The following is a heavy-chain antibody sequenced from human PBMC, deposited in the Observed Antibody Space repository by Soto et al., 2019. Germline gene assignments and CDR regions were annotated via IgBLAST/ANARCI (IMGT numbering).Heavy chain of an antibody. Sequence: SETLSLTCTVSGASITTSGSYWGWIRQPPGKGLEWIGSLYYTGSTYYNPSLKSRVTISADTSKNQFSLKLSSVTAADTAVYYCARSRGGYFDYWGQGTLVTVSS. CDR2: LYYTGST. J-gene: IGHJ4*02. D-gene: IGHD3-22*01. CDR1: GASITTSGSY. CDR3: ARSRGGYFDY. V-gene: IGHV4-39*01.